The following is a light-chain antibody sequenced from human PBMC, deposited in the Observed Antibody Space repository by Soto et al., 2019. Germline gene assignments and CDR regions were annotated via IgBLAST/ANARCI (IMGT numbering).Light chain of an antibody. J-gene: IGKJ1*01. V-gene: IGKV3-20*01. Sequence: EIVLTQSPGTLSLSPGERATLSCRASQSVRSNYLAWYQQKPGQAPRLLIYDVSSRATGIPDRFSGSGSGTDFTLTISRLEPEDFAVYYCQQYGSSPWTFGQGTKVDIK. CDR2: DVS. CDR3: QQYGSSPWT. CDR1: QSVRSNY.